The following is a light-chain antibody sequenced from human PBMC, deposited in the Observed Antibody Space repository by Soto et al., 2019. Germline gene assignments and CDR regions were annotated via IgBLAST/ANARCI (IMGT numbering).Light chain of an antibody. J-gene: IGKJ5*01. CDR3: QQRSSWPIT. CDR1: QSVSRY. Sequence: EIVLTQSPATLYLSPGERDTLSRRASQSVSRYLAWYKQKPGQAPRLLIYDASNRATGIPARFSGSGSGTDFTLTISSLEPEDLAVYYCQQRSSWPITFGQGTRLEIK. V-gene: IGKV3-11*01. CDR2: DAS.